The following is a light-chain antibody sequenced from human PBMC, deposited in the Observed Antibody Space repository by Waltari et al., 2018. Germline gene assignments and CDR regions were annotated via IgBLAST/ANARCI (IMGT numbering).Light chain of an antibody. CDR3: QQYYGAPRT. Sequence: DIVMTQSPDSLAVSLGERATINRKSRQSVLYSSNNKNYLAWFQQKPGQPPKLLIYWASTRESGVPARFSGSGSGTDFTLTISSLQAEDVAVYYCQQYYGAPRTFGQGTKVEIK. CDR1: QSVLYSSNNKNY. V-gene: IGKV4-1*01. J-gene: IGKJ1*01. CDR2: WAS.